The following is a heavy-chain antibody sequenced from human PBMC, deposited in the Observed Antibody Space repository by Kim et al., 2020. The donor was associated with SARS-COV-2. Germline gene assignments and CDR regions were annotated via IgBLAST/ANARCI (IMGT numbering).Heavy chain of an antibody. J-gene: IGHJ6*03. Sequence: GGSLRLSCAASGFTFSSYAMSWVRQAPGKGLEWVSAISGSGGSTYYADSVKGRFTISRDNSKNTLYLQMNSLRAEDTAVYYCAKQADYYDSSGYSVYMDVWGKGTTVTVSS. CDR1: GFTFSSYA. CDR2: ISGSGGST. D-gene: IGHD3-22*01. CDR3: AKQADYYDSSGYSVYMDV. V-gene: IGHV3-23*01.